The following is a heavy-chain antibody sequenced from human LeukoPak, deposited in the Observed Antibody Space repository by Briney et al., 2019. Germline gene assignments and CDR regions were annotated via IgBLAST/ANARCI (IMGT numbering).Heavy chain of an antibody. J-gene: IGHJ4*02. CDR3: ARDYGYGVTVMISDDY. CDR1: GYTFNRYG. Sequence: VASVKVSRKASGYTFNRYGITWVRHAPGQGLEWMGWISGYNGNTNYAQKLQGRVTMTTDTSTSTAYMELRSLRSDDTAMYYCARDYGYGVTVMISDDYWGQGTLVTVSS. V-gene: IGHV1-18*01. CDR2: ISGYNGNT. D-gene: IGHD5-12*01.